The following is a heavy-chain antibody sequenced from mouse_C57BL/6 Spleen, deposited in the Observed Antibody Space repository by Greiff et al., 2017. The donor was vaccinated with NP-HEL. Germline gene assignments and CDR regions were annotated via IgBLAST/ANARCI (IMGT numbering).Heavy chain of an antibody. V-gene: IGHV5-16*01. CDR2: INYDGSST. CDR3: ARDGGYYAMDY. Sequence: EVKLVESEGGLVQPGSSMKLSCTASGFTFSDYYMAWVRQGPEKGLEWVANINYDGSSTYYLDSLKSRFIISRDNAKNILYLQMSSLKSEDTATYYCARDGGYYAMDYWGQGTSVTVSS. J-gene: IGHJ4*01. CDR1: GFTFSDYY.